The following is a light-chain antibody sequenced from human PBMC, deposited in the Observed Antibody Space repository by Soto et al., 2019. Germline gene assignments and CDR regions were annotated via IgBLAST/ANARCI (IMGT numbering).Light chain of an antibody. CDR1: QNIRNY. CDR2: AAY. J-gene: IGKJ2*03. CDR3: HKSSSTPYS. Sequence: DLQMTQSPSSLSASVGDRVTITCRASQNIRNYLNWYQQTPGKAPKLLIYAAYSLQSGVPSRFSGGGSGTDFTLTISSLQPEDFTTYTCHKSSSTPYSLGQGTNLEIK. V-gene: IGKV1-39*01.